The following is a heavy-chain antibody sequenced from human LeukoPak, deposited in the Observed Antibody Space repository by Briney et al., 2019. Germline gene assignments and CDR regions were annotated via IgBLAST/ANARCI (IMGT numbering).Heavy chain of an antibody. CDR2: MNPNSGNT. D-gene: IGHD3-3*01. Sequence: ASVKVSCKASGYTFTSYDINWVRQATGQGLEWMGWMNPNSGNTGYAQKSQGRVTMTRNTSISTAYMELSSLRSEDTAVYYCARGIGPRYDFWSGYYTSWFDPWGQGTLVTVSS. CDR1: GYTFTSYD. J-gene: IGHJ5*02. CDR3: ARGIGPRYDFWSGYYTSWFDP. V-gene: IGHV1-8*01.